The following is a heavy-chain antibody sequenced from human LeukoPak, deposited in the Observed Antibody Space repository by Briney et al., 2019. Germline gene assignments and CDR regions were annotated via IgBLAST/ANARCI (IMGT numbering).Heavy chain of an antibody. J-gene: IGHJ3*02. CDR3: ARGHTTTNDAFDI. Sequence: SETLSLTCAVSGGSISSGGYSWSWIRQPPGKGLEWIGYIYHSGSTYYNPSLKSRVTISVDRYKNQFSLKLSSVTAADTAVYYCARGHTTTNDAFDIWGQGTMVTVSS. CDR2: IYHSGST. D-gene: IGHD1-1*01. CDR1: GGSISSGGYS. V-gene: IGHV4-30-2*01.